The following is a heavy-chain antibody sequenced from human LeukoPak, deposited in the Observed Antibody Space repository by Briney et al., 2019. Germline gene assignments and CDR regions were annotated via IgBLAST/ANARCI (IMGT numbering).Heavy chain of an antibody. CDR3: ARRRGQLVRTGWFDP. CDR1: GYTFTSYD. D-gene: IGHD6-6*01. CDR2: MNSNSGNT. J-gene: IGHJ5*02. Sequence: ASVKVSCKASGYTFTSYDINWVRQAPGQGLEWMGWMNSNSGNTGYAQKFQGRVTMTRNTSISTAYMELSSLRSEDTAVYYCARRRGQLVRTGWFDPWGQGTLVTVSS. V-gene: IGHV1-8*01.